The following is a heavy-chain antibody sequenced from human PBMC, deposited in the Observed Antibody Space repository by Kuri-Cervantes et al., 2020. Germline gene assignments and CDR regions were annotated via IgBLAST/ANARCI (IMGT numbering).Heavy chain of an antibody. CDR1: GESFSGYY. D-gene: IGHD6-13*01. Sequence: SETLSLTCAVSGESFSGYYWSWIRQPPGKGLEWIGEINHSGTITYNPSLKSRVTISIDTTKNHFSLRLTSVAAADTAVYYCGRGFSSTWSNWGQGTQVTVSS. V-gene: IGHV4-34*01. J-gene: IGHJ4*02. CDR3: GRGFSSTWSN. CDR2: INHSGTI.